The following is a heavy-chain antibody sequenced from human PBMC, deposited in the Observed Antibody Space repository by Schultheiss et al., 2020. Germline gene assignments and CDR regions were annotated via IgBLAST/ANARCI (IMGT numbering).Heavy chain of an antibody. CDR1: GGSISSSSYY. D-gene: IGHD3-9*01. Sequence: SETLSLTCTVSGGSISSSSYYWGWIRQPPGKGLEWIGSIYYSGSTYYNPSLKSRVTISVDTSKNQFSLKLSSVTAADTAVYYCARNYDILTGYPEAPGAFDIWGQGTMVTVSS. J-gene: IGHJ3*02. CDR3: ARNYDILTGYPEAPGAFDI. CDR2: IYYSGST. V-gene: IGHV4-39*07.